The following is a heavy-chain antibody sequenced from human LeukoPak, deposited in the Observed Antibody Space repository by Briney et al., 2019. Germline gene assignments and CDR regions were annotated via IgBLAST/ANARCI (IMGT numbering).Heavy chain of an antibody. V-gene: IGHV4-39*02. CDR2: IYYSGST. CDR1: GGSISSSSYY. D-gene: IGHD2-15*01. Sequence: PLETLSLTCTVSGGSISSSSYYWGWIRQPPGKGLEWIVSIYYSGSTYNNPSLKSRVTISVDTSKNQFSLKLSSVTAADTAVYYCARDIVVVVAATPTVTTAAWGQGTLVTVSS. J-gene: IGHJ5*02. CDR3: ARDIVVVVAATPTVTTAA.